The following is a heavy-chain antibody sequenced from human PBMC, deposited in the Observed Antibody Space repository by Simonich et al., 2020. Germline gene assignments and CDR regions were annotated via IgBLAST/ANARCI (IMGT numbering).Heavy chain of an antibody. V-gene: IGHV4-39*01. D-gene: IGHD2-8*01. Sequence: QLQLQESGPGLVKPSETLSLTCTVSGGSISSSSYYWGWIRQPPGKGLEWIGSIYYSGSTYHNPSLKSRVTISVDTSKNQFSLKLISVTAADTAVYYCARQRVLMVYAIDYWGQGTLVTVSS. CDR2: IYYSGST. CDR1: GGSISSSSYY. J-gene: IGHJ4*02. CDR3: ARQRVLMVYAIDY.